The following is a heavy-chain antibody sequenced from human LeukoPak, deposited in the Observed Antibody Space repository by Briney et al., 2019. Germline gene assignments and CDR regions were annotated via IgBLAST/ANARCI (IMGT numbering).Heavy chain of an antibody. D-gene: IGHD4-11*01. CDR2: IPYDGSNK. Sequence: GGSLRLSCAASGFTFSSYAMHWVRQAPGKGLEWVAVIPYDGSNKYYADSVKGRFTISRDNSKNTLDLQMNSLRAEDTAVYYCARCGYSNEYYFDYWGQGTLVTFSS. CDR3: ARCGYSNEYYFDY. V-gene: IGHV3-30-3*01. J-gene: IGHJ4*02. CDR1: GFTFSSYA.